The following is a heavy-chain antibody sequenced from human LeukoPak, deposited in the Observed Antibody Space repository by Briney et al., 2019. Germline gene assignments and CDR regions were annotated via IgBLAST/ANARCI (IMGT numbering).Heavy chain of an antibody. CDR2: TYYRTKWYY. J-gene: IGHJ4*02. D-gene: IGHD2-15*01. CDR1: GDSVSNNTTA. CDR3: ARGYSLTY. Sequence: KVSQTLSLTCAISGDSVSNNTTAWNWIRLSPSRGLEWLGRTYYRTKWYYEFVASVRSRVTIIPDTSKNQFSLQLNSVTPEDTVVYYCARGYSLTYWGQGTPVTVSS. V-gene: IGHV6-1*01.